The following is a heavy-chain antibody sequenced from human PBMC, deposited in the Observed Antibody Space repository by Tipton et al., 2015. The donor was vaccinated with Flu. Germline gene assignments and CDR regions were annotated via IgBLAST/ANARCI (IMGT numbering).Heavy chain of an antibody. D-gene: IGHD6-19*01. CDR2: IYTSGST. Sequence: TLSLTCTVSGGSISSGSYYWSWIRQPAGKGLEWIGRIYTSGSTNYNPSLKSRVTISVDTSKNQFSLKLSSVTAADTAVYYCARGVDSSGWYDYWGQGTLVPVSS. CDR3: ARGVDSSGWYDY. J-gene: IGHJ4*02. V-gene: IGHV4-61*02. CDR1: GGSISSGSYY.